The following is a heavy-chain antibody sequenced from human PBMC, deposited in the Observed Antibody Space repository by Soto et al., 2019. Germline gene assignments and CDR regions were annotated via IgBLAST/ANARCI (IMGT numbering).Heavy chain of an antibody. CDR3: TRSPDLYSPFDP. Sequence: PGGSLRLSCEVSGFSVTANYMSWVRQAPEKGLEWVSVIYSGGSTYYVDSVKGRFSISRDISKNTLYLQVSSLRAEDTAVYYCTRSPDLYSPFDPWGQGTLVTVSS. J-gene: IGHJ5*02. CDR1: GFSVTANY. CDR2: IYSGGST. V-gene: IGHV3-53*01. D-gene: IGHD6-13*01.